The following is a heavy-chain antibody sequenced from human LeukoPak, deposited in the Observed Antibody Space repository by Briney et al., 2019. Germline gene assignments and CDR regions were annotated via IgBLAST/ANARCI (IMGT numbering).Heavy chain of an antibody. CDR1: GFTFSSYE. D-gene: IGHD3-22*01. V-gene: IGHV3-48*03. Sequence: HSGGSLRLSCAASGFTFSSYEMNWVRQAPGKGLEWVSYISSSGSTIYYADSVKGRFTISRDNAKNSLYLQMNSLRAEDTAVYYCVRGYYDSSGYSPPFDYWGQGTLVTVSS. CDR2: ISSSGSTI. CDR3: VRGYYDSSGYSPPFDY. J-gene: IGHJ4*02.